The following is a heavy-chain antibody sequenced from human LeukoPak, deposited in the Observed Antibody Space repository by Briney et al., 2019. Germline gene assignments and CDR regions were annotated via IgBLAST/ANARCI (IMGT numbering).Heavy chain of an antibody. CDR3: ARSMYEATGFDY. V-gene: IGHV3-20*04. Sequence: GGSLRLSCAASGFTFDDYGMGWVRQAPGKGMEWVSGINWHGGSTGYADSVKGRFTISRDNAKNSLYLQMNSLRAEDTALYYCARSMYEATGFDYWGQGTLVTVSS. J-gene: IGHJ4*02. D-gene: IGHD5-12*01. CDR2: INWHGGST. CDR1: GFTFDDYG.